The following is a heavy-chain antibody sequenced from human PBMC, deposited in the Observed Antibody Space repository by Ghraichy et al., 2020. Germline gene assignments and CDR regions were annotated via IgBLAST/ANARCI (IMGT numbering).Heavy chain of an antibody. V-gene: IGHV4-34*01. CDR3: ARLSLRYFDWFPALDY. Sequence: SETLSLTCAVYGGSFSGYYWSWIRQPPGKGLEWIGEINHSGSTNYNPSLKSRVTISVDTSKNQFSLKLSPVTAADTAVYYCARLSLRYFDWFPALDYWGQGTLVTVSS. D-gene: IGHD3-9*01. CDR1: GGSFSGYY. J-gene: IGHJ4*02. CDR2: INHSGST.